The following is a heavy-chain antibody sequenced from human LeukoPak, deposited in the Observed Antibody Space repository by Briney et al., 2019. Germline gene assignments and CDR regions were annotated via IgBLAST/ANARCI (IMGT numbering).Heavy chain of an antibody. D-gene: IGHD2-2*01. CDR2: IYSGGST. V-gene: IGHV3-53*01. CDR1: GFTVSSNY. CDR3: AKSLGYCSSTSCYGNDY. J-gene: IGHJ4*02. Sequence: GGSLRLSCAASGFTVSSNYMSWVRQAPGKGLEWVSVIYSGGSTYYADSVKGRFTISRDNSKNTLYLQMNSLRAEDTAVYYCAKSLGYCSSTSCYGNDYWGQGTLVTVSS.